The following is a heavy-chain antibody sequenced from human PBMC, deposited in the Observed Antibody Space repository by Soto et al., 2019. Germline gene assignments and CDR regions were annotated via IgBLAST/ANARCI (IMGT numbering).Heavy chain of an antibody. Sequence: EVQLVESGGGQVKPGGSLTLSCATSGYIFSNYKINWVRQAPGKGLEWVSSISGTSSHIYYADSVKGRFTISRDNAENSLYLQMNSLRAEVTSVYYCARDPLFAGYYYYLDVWGKGTTVIVSS. D-gene: IGHD2-21*01. CDR3: ARDPLFAGYYYYLDV. CDR2: ISGTSSHI. CDR1: GYIFSNYK. J-gene: IGHJ6*03. V-gene: IGHV3-21*06.